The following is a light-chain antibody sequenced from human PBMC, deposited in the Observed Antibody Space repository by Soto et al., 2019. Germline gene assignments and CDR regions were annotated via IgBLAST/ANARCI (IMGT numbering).Light chain of an antibody. CDR2: AAS. CDR1: QSISGY. CDR3: QQGYSNPIT. J-gene: IGKJ5*01. V-gene: IGKV1-39*01. Sequence: DIQLTQSPSSLSASIGDRVTIICRASQSISGYLNWYQQKPGKAPKPLIYAASSLQSGVPSRFSGSESGTDFPLTITSLQPEDFATYYCQQGYSNPITFGQGTRLEIK.